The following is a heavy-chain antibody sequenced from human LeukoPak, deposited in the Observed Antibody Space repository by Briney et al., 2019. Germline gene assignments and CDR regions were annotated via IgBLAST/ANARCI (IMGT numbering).Heavy chain of an antibody. J-gene: IGHJ6*03. CDR2: IRTYNGNT. Sequence: ASVKVSCKASGYTFTSYGISWVRQAPGQGLEWMGWIRTYNGNTNYAQKLQGRVTMTTDTSTSTAYMELRSLRSDDTAVYYCARDLHRVVVRGVPHYYYYMDVWGKGTTVTVSS. D-gene: IGHD3-10*01. CDR3: ARDLHRVVVRGVPHYYYYMDV. V-gene: IGHV1-18*01. CDR1: GYTFTSYG.